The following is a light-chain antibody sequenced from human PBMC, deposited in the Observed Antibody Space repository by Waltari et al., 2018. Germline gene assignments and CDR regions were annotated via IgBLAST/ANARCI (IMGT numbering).Light chain of an antibody. J-gene: IGKJ2*01. CDR2: GAY. Sequence: EIVLTQSPGSLSFSPGDRATLSCRASQSLSIAYLAWYQHKSGQAPRLLIYGAYYRAPDTPDRFSGSGSGTDFTLTISRLEPEDFAVYYCQQYDTSPGTFGQGTKLEIK. CDR3: QQYDTSPGT. CDR1: QSLSIAY. V-gene: IGKV3-20*01.